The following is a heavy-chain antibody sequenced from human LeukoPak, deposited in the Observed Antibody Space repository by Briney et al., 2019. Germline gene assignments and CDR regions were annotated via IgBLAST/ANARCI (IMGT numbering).Heavy chain of an antibody. D-gene: IGHD2-2*01. CDR2: IYYSGST. Sequence: SETLSLTCTVSGGSISSSSHYWGWIRQPPGKGLEWIGYIYYSGSTYYNPSLKSRLTISVDTSKNQFSLKLSSVTSADTAVYYCARESVVIPAASDYWGQGTLVTVSS. J-gene: IGHJ4*02. CDR1: GGSISSSSHY. V-gene: IGHV4-30-4*08. CDR3: ARESVVIPAASDY.